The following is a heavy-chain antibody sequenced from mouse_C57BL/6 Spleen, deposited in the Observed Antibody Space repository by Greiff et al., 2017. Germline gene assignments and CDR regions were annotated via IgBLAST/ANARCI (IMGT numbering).Heavy chain of an antibody. CDR2: IYPGDGDT. Sequence: VKLMESGPELVKPGASVKISCKASGYAFSSSWMNWVKQRPGKGLEWIGRIYPGDGDTNYNGKFKGKATLTADKSSSTAYMQLSSLTSEDSAVYFCAPDYYGSSYGYAMDYWGQGTSVTVSS. CDR3: APDYYGSSYGYAMDY. CDR1: GYAFSSSW. D-gene: IGHD1-1*01. V-gene: IGHV1-82*01. J-gene: IGHJ4*01.